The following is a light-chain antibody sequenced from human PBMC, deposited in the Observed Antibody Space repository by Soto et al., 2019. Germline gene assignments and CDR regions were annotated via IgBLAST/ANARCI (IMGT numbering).Light chain of an antibody. V-gene: IGLV2-14*01. J-gene: IGLJ1*01. Sequence: QSVLTQPASVSGSPGQSITISSTGTSSDVGGYNYVSWYQQHPGKAPKLMIYDVSNRPSGVSNRFSGSKSGNTASLTISGLQAEDEADYYCSSYTSSSTPPYVFGTGTKVTVL. CDR1: SSDVGGYNY. CDR3: SSYTSSSTPPYV. CDR2: DVS.